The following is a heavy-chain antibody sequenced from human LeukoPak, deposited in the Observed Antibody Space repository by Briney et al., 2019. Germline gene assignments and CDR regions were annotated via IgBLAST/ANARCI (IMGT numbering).Heavy chain of an antibody. V-gene: IGHV3-23*01. Sequence: GGSLRLSCAASGFMFNNYAMSWVRQAPGRGLEGVSTIDYMSYSTSYADSVKGRFTISRDNSKNTLYLQMNSLRAEDTAVYYCAKDERNWNYNLASQTYDWGQGTLVTVSS. CDR3: AKDERNWNYNLASQTYD. CDR1: GFMFNNYA. J-gene: IGHJ4*02. CDR2: IDYMSYST. D-gene: IGHD1-7*01.